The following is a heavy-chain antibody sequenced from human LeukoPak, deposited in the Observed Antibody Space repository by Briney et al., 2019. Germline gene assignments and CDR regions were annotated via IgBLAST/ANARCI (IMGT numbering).Heavy chain of an antibody. Sequence: GGSLRLSCAASGFTFSSYWMSWVRQAPGKGLGWVANIKQDGSEKYYVDSVKGRFTISRDNAKNSLYLQMNSLRAEDTAVYYCAREAGYGDYALDYYGMDVWGKGTTVTVSS. J-gene: IGHJ6*04. CDR2: IKQDGSEK. CDR3: AREAGYGDYALDYYGMDV. D-gene: IGHD4-17*01. CDR1: GFTFSSYW. V-gene: IGHV3-7*03.